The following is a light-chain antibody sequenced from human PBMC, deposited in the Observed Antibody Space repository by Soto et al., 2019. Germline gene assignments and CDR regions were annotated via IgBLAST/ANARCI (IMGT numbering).Light chain of an antibody. CDR2: DAS. J-gene: IGKJ5*01. Sequence: DIQMTQSPSTLSASVGDRVTITCRASQSLNNYLAWYQQKPGKAPKLLIYDASTLERGVPSRFSGTGSGTEFTLTISSLQPDDFATYYCQQYHRSSITFGQ. CDR1: QSLNNY. CDR3: QQYHRSSIT. V-gene: IGKV1-5*01.